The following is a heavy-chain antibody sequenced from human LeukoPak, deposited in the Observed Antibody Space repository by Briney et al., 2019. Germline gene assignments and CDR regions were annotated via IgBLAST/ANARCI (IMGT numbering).Heavy chain of an antibody. J-gene: IGHJ3*02. Sequence: PGGSLRLSCAASGFTVRSNYMSWVRQAPGKGLEWVSIIYSGGSTYYADSVKGRFTISRDNSKSTLYFQMNSLRAEDTAVYYCARVPVWSGYLDAFDIWGQGTMVTVSS. CDR3: ARVPVWSGYLDAFDI. V-gene: IGHV3-66*02. CDR1: GFTVRSNY. D-gene: IGHD3-3*01. CDR2: IYSGGST.